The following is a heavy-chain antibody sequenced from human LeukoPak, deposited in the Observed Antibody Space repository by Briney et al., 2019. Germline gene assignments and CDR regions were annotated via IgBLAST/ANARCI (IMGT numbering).Heavy chain of an antibody. V-gene: IGHV1-18*01. CDR3: ARDFPSYYYDSSGYLGAFDI. CDR2: ISAFNGNT. Sequence: ASVKVSCKASGYTFTSYGISWVRQAPGQGLEWMGWISAFNGNTNYAQKLQGRVTMTTDTSTSTAYMELRSLRSDDTAVYYCARDFPSYYYDSSGYLGAFDIWGQGTMVTVSS. J-gene: IGHJ3*02. CDR1: GYTFTSYG. D-gene: IGHD3-22*01.